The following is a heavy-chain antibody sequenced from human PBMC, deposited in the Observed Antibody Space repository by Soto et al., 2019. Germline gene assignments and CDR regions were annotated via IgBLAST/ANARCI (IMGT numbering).Heavy chain of an antibody. D-gene: IGHD7-27*01. Sequence: SETLSLTCGVSGDSITTYKWWTWVRQTPGRGLEWIGEIYDSGNTRYNPSLRSRVTISKDTSKNQLSLKLNSVTVADTAVYYCATCQLGEYYYAMDMWGQGTTVTVSS. V-gene: IGHV4-4*02. J-gene: IGHJ6*02. CDR3: ATCQLGEYYYAMDM. CDR1: GDSITTYKW. CDR2: IYDSGNT.